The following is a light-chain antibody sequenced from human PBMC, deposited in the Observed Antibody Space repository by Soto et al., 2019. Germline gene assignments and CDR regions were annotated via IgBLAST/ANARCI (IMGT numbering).Light chain of an antibody. CDR2: GNN. CDR1: RSNIGSNY. V-gene: IGLV1-47*01. CDR3: AVWDDSLSGRV. Sequence: QAVVTQPPSTSGTPGQRVTISCSGSRSNIGSNYVDWFQRLPGMAPKFLIHGNNQRPSGVPDRFSGSKSGTSASLAISGLRSEDEGDYYCAVWDDSLSGRVFGGGTKLTVL. J-gene: IGLJ2*01.